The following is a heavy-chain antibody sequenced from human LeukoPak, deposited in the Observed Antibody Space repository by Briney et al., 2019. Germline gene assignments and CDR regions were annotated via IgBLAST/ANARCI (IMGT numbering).Heavy chain of an antibody. D-gene: IGHD3-22*01. J-gene: IGHJ4*02. CDR3: VSGYYYDSSGYADY. CDR1: GGSIRSSDDY. Sequence: PSETLSLTCSVSGGSIRSSDDYWGFVRQTPGKGLEWIGEINHSGSTNYNPSLKSRVTISVDTSKNQFSLKLSSVTAADTAVYYCVSGYYYDSSGYADYWGQGTLVTVSS. V-gene: IGHV4-39*07. CDR2: INHSGST.